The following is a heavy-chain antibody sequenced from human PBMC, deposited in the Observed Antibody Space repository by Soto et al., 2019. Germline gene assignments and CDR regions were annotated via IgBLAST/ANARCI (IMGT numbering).Heavy chain of an antibody. CDR3: ARVHRRITIFGVVSSDYYYYGMDV. CDR2: INPNSGGT. CDR1: GYTFTGYY. J-gene: IGHJ6*02. Sequence: ASVKVSCKASGYTFTGYYMHWVRQAPGQGLEWMGWINPNSGGTNYAQKFQGRVTMTRDTSISTAYMGLSRLRSDDTAVYYCARVHRRITIFGVVSSDYYYYGMDVWGQGTTVTVSS. V-gene: IGHV1-2*02. D-gene: IGHD3-3*01.